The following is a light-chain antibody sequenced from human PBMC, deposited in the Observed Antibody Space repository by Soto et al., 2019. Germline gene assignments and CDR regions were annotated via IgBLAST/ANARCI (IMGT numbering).Light chain of an antibody. CDR3: CSFAGSSTWV. Sequence: QSALTQPASVSGSPGPSITIPCTGTSSEVGSYNLVSWYQQHPGKAPKLMIYEVSKRPSGVSNRFSGSKSGNTASLTISGLQAEDEADYYCCSFAGSSTWVFGGGTKVTVL. CDR1: SSEVGSYNL. CDR2: EVS. J-gene: IGLJ3*02. V-gene: IGLV2-23*02.